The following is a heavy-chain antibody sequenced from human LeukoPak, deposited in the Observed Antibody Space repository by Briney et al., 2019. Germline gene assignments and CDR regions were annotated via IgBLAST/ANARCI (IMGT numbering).Heavy chain of an antibody. Sequence: PSETLSLTCTVSGGSISSGGYYWSWIRQHPGKGLEWIGYIYYSGSTYYNPSLKSRVTISVDTSKNQFSLKLSSVTAADTAVYYCARESTVAPRLYGMDVWGQGTTVTVPS. D-gene: IGHD2-15*01. V-gene: IGHV4-31*03. CDR3: ARESTVAPRLYGMDV. CDR1: GGSISSGGYY. CDR2: IYYSGST. J-gene: IGHJ6*02.